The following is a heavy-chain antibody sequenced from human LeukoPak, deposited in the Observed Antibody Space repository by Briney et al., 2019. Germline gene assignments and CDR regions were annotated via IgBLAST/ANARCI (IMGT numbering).Heavy chain of an antibody. CDR1: GASFTSYY. J-gene: IGHJ4*02. D-gene: IGHD6-6*01. CDR2: INHSGST. Sequence: KPAPSLSPTCALYGASFTSYYCSSIRQPRGNGLEWLGEINHSGSTNYNPSLNSRVTISVDTSKNQFSLKLSSVTAADTAVYYCARGLVSWAAPYYFDYWGQGTLVTVSS. V-gene: IGHV4-34*01. CDR3: ARGLVSWAAPYYFDY.